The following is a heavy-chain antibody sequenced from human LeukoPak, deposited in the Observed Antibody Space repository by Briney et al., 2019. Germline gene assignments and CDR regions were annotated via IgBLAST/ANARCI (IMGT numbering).Heavy chain of an antibody. CDR1: GGSISSGDYY. CDR3: ASSRGPSSSWSFDS. Sequence: SQTLSLTCTVSGGSISSGDYYWSWIRQPPGKGLEWIGYIYYTGSTDYNFSLKSRVTISLDTSENHFSLSLSSVTAADSALYFCASSRGPSSSWSFDSWGQGILVTVSS. CDR2: IYYTGST. J-gene: IGHJ4*02. D-gene: IGHD6-13*01. V-gene: IGHV4-30-4*08.